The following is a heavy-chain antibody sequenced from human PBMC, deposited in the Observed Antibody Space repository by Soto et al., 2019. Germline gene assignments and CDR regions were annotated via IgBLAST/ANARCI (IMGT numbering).Heavy chain of an antibody. D-gene: IGHD1-26*01. CDR3: ARDTYSGSYYGGDYGMDV. V-gene: IGHV3-7*05. Sequence: GGSLRLSCAASGFTFSSYWMSWVRQAPGKGLEWVANIKQDGSEKYYGDSLKGRFAISRDNAKNSLYLQMNSLRGEDTAVYYSARDTYSGSYYGGDYGMDVWGQGTTVTVSS. CDR1: GFTFSSYW. J-gene: IGHJ6*02. CDR2: IKQDGSEK.